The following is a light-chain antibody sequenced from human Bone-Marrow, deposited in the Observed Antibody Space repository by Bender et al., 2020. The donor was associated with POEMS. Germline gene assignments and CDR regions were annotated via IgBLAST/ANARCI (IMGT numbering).Light chain of an antibody. CDR1: SSNIGSNF. J-gene: IGLJ3*02. CDR2: RNN. V-gene: IGLV1-47*01. CDR3: AVWDDSLSAWV. Sequence: QSVLTQPPSASGTPGQRVTMSCSGSSSNIGSNFVYWYQQLPGTAPKLLIYRNNQRPSGVPDRFSGSKSGTSASLAIIGLRSEDDGDYYCAVWDDSLSAWVFGGGTSLTVL.